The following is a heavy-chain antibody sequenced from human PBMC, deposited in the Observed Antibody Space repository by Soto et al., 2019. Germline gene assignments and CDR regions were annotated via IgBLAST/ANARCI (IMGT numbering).Heavy chain of an antibody. CDR1: GFTFIDYY. V-gene: IGHV3-11*01. Sequence: QVQLEASGGGLVEPGGSLRLSCATSGFTFIDYYMHWSRQAPGPGLEWLSAISSSGGTIYSADSVKGRFTISRDNAETSLYLQMTSLRVEDTAVYYCARERDDGLDVWGQGTTVTVSS. CDR2: ISSSGGTI. J-gene: IGHJ6*02. CDR3: ARERDDGLDV.